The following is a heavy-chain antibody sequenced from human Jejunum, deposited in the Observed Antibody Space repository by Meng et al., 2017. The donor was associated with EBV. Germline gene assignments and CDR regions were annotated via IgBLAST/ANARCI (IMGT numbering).Heavy chain of an antibody. D-gene: IGHD3-3*01. CDR2: IYHSGST. J-gene: IGHJ4*02. Sequence: QVQLQYLCRGLGKPSGTLSPTCAVSGDFISSSNWWSWVRQPPGKGLEWIGEIYHSGSTNYNPSLKSRVTISVDKSKNQFSLKLSSVTAADTAVYYCARYGSGYFPALWYWGQGTLVTVSS. CDR3: ARYGSGYFPALWY. V-gene: IGHV4-4*02. CDR1: GDFISSSNW.